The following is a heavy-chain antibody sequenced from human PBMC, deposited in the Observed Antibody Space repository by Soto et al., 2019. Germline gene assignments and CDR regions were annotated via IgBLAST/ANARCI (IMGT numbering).Heavy chain of an antibody. Sequence: PGGSLRLSCAASGFAFSDYAMNWVRQAPGKGLEWVSAISGGAGDTYYADSVKGRFTISRDNSKNTLYLQMKSLRAEYTAIYYCAKSSRITLVRGVTDYWGQGTLVTVSS. D-gene: IGHD3-10*01. J-gene: IGHJ4*02. CDR1: GFAFSDYA. CDR3: AKSSRITLVRGVTDY. V-gene: IGHV3-23*01. CDR2: ISGGAGDT.